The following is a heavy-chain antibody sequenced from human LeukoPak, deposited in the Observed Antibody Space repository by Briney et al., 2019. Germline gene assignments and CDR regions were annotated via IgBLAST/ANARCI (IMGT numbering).Heavy chain of an antibody. CDR1: GFTFSDYY. CDR3: ARNIAAAGSVFGY. V-gene: IGHV3-11*04. D-gene: IGHD6-13*01. CDR2: ISSSGSTI. Sequence: GGSLRLSCAVSGFTFSDYYMNWIRQAPGKGLEWVSYISSSGSTIYYADSVKGRFTISRDNAKNSLYLQMSSLRAEDTAVYYCARNIAAAGSVFGYWGQGTLVTVSS. J-gene: IGHJ4*02.